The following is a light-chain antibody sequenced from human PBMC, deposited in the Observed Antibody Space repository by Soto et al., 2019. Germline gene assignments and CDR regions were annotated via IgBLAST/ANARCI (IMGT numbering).Light chain of an antibody. V-gene: IGKV3-15*01. Sequence: EIMLEHYPTGLSVSREKRYTLSCLASQSVGSTLNWYQQRPGQAPRLLIYDTSIRATGIPARFSGSGSGTEFTLTIASLQSEDFGVYYCQRFNRWPLSFGGGTKLDIK. J-gene: IGKJ4*01. CDR1: QSVGST. CDR2: DTS. CDR3: QRFNRWPLS.